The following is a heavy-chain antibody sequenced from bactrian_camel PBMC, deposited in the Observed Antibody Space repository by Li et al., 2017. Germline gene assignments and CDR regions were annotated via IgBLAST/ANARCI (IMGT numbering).Heavy chain of an antibody. CDR3: ANWGDNY. CDR1: GFTFSVYA. D-gene: IGHD5*01. CDR2: INSGGGST. J-gene: IGHJ4*01. V-gene: IGHV3S31*01. Sequence: VQLVESGGGLVQPGGSLRLSCAASGFTFSVYAMSWVRQAPGKGLEWVSAINSGGGSTFYADSVKGRFTISRDNAKNTLYLQLNYLKTEDTAMYYCANWGDNYWGQGTQVTVS.